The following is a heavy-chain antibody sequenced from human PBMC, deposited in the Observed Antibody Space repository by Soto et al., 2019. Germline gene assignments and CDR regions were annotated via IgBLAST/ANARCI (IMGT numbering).Heavy chain of an antibody. J-gene: IGHJ4*02. Sequence: LSLTCNVSGDSITTDGYSWSWIRQPPGKGLEWIGYIYHTGTAYYNPSLKSRVTLSVDRSKNQFSLSLSSMTAADTAVYYCAREAWELNFDFWGQGTLVPVSS. V-gene: IGHV4-30-2*01. D-gene: IGHD1-26*01. CDR2: IYHTGTA. CDR1: GDSITTDGYS. CDR3: AREAWELNFDF.